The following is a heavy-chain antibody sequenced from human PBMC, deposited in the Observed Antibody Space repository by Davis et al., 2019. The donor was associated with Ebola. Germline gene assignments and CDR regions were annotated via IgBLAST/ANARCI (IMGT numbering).Heavy chain of an antibody. V-gene: IGHV3-48*01. D-gene: IGHD1-14*01. CDR3: ARGGNQNYFDY. Sequence: GESLKISCAASGFTFSSYSMNWVRQVPGKGLEWVSYISSSSSTIYYADSVKGRFTVSRDNAKNSLSLQMNSLRAEDTAVYYCARGGNQNYFDYWGQGTLVTVSS. J-gene: IGHJ4*02. CDR2: ISSSSSTI. CDR1: GFTFSSYS.